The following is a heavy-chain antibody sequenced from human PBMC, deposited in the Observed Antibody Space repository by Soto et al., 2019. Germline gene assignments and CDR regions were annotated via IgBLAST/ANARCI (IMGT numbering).Heavy chain of an antibody. CDR3: ARGGWNDGPGPFDL. CDR1: VYTFTNYG. V-gene: IGHV1-18*04. D-gene: IGHD1-1*01. CDR2: ISAYNGKT. J-gene: IGHJ3*01. Sequence: QVQLVQSGTEVKTPGASVKGSFHASVYTFTNYGINWVRQAPGQGLEWMAWISAYNGKTHHAPFVQDKVTMTTDTTTRTANMEETSMSSDDTAVYYCARGGWNDGPGPFDLWGQGTMVTVSS.